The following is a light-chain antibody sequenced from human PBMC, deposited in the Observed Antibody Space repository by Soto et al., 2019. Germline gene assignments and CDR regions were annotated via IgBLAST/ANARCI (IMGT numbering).Light chain of an antibody. CDR1: QSVSSSY. CDR2: GAS. Sequence: EIVLTQSPGTLSLSPGERATLSCRASQSVSSSYLAWYQQKPGQAPRLLIYGASSTATGIPDRCSGSGSGTDFTLTISRLEPEDFSVYYCQQYGSTFGPGTKVDIK. CDR3: QQYGST. J-gene: IGKJ3*01. V-gene: IGKV3-20*01.